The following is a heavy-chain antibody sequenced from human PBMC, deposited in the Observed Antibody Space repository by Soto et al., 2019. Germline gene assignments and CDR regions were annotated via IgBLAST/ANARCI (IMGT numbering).Heavy chain of an antibody. D-gene: IGHD3-9*01. CDR1: GYTFTSYA. V-gene: IGHV1-3*01. CDR2: INAGNGNT. CDR3: ARDLLDILTGYWNGYYYYGMDV. Sequence: SVKVSCKASGYTFTSYAMHWVRQAPGQRLEWMGWINAGNGNTKYSQKFQGRVTITRDTSASTAYMELSSLRSEDTAVYYCARDLLDILTGYWNGYYYYGMDVWGQGTTVTVSS. J-gene: IGHJ6*02.